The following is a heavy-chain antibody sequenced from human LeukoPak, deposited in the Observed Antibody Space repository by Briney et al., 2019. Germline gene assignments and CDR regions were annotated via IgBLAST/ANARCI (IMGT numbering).Heavy chain of an antibody. V-gene: IGHV3-64*01. J-gene: IGHJ6*03. D-gene: IGHD2-15*01. CDR2: LSAKGGRL. CDR3: VRGRYCSGGSCWWAPPKMDMAV. CDR1: GLTFSHYT. Sequence: GGPLRLSGRALGLTFSHYTIHWVRQAPGTGLEVVSSLSAKGGRLFYASSVTGRFTISRDNSNNTLLLRMGSLRAEDTAVYYCVRGRYCSGGSCWWAPPKMDMAVWGKGTTVTVSS.